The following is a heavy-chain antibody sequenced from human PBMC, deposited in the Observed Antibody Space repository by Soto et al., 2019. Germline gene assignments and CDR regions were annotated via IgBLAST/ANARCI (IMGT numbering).Heavy chain of an antibody. CDR2: NTGNHGKT. Sequence: GASVKVSCKASGYTFTNYCISWVRQAPGQGHEWMGWNTGNHGKTNYAQKLQGRVTMTTDTSPSTAYMELRRLRSDDTAVDYCARVIIRVSVVVTAALAFWVKGSLVTVSS. V-gene: IGHV1-18*01. CDR3: ARVIIRVSVVVTAALAF. D-gene: IGHD2-2*01. CDR1: GYTFTNYC. J-gene: IGHJ4*02.